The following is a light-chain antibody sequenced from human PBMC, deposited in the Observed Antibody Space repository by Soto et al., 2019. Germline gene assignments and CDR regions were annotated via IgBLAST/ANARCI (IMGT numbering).Light chain of an antibody. V-gene: IGLV2-14*01. J-gene: IGLJ1*01. CDR1: SSDVGGYNY. CDR3: SSYTSSSTYV. Sequence: QSALTQPASVSGSPGQSITISCTGTSSDVGGYNYVSWYQQHPGKAPKLMIYDVSNRPSGVSNRFSGSKSGNTASLTISGXXAEDXXDYYCSSYTSSSTYVFGTGTKLTVL. CDR2: DVS.